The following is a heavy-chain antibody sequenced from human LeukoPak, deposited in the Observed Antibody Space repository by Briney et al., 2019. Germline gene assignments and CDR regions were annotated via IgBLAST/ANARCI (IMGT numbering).Heavy chain of an antibody. CDR3: ARETYGRFDY. D-gene: IGHD4-17*01. V-gene: IGHV3-11*05. CDR1: GFTFSDYY. Sequence: GGSLRLSCAASGFTFSDYYMSWIRQAPGKGLEWVSYISSSSTYTDYVDSVKGRFTISRDNAKNSLYLQMNSLRAEDTAMYYCARETYGRFDYWGQGTLVTVSS. CDR2: ISSSSTYT. J-gene: IGHJ4*02.